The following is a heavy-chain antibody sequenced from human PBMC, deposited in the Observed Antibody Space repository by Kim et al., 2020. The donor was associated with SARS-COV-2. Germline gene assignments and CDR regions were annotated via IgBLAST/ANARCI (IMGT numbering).Heavy chain of an antibody. Sequence: ASVKVSCKASGYTFTGYYMHWVRQAPGQGLEWMGWINPNSGGTNYAQKFKGRVTMTRDTSISTAYMELSRLRSDDTAVYYCAREFGSIYDFWEGKTKHEDYFDYWGQGTLVTVSS. CDR1: GYTFTGYY. D-gene: IGHD3-3*01. CDR3: AREFGSIYDFWEGKTKHEDYFDY. V-gene: IGHV1-2*02. J-gene: IGHJ4*02. CDR2: INPNSGGT.